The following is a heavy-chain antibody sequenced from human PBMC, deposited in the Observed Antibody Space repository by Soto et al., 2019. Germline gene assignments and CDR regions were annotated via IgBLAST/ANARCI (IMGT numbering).Heavy chain of an antibody. V-gene: IGHV3-11*01. CDR1: GFTFSDYY. CDR3: ARDHPSFGVVTTGIYYYYYYMDV. CDR2: ISSSGSTI. J-gene: IGHJ6*03. Sequence: GGSLRLSCAASGFTFSDYYMSWIRQAPGKGLEWVSYISSSGSTIYYADSVKGRFTISRDNAKNSLYLQMNSLRAEDTAVYYCARDHPSFGVVTTGIYYYYYYMDVWGKGTTVTVSS. D-gene: IGHD3-3*01.